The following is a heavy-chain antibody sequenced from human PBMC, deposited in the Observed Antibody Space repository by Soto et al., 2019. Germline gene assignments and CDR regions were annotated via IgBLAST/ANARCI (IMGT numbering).Heavy chain of an antibody. CDR2: ISTYNGNT. Sequence: QVQLVQSGAEVKKPGASVKVSCKASGYTFTTYGISWVRQAPGQGLVWMGWISTYNGNTYYTQKLQGRVTMTTDTSTNTAYMELTSLKSDDTAVYYCAREYCANGVCYLPDYWGQGTLVTVSS. D-gene: IGHD2-8*01. CDR3: AREYCANGVCYLPDY. J-gene: IGHJ4*02. CDR1: GYTFTTYG. V-gene: IGHV1-18*01.